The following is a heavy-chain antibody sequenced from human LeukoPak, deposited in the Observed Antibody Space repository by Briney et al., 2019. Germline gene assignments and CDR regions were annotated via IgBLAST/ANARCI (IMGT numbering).Heavy chain of an antibody. D-gene: IGHD3-10*01. CDR1: GYTFTSYN. J-gene: IGHJ4*02. CDR3: ARGPHISMVRGPLGV. CDR2: IDPSGGST. Sequence: ASVKISCKTSGYTFTSYNIYWVRQAPGPRLEWMGIIDPSGGSTRYTQMFQGRVTMTRDTSTSTVYMEVSSLRSDDTAVYYCARGPHISMVRGPLGVWAQGTLVTVSS. V-gene: IGHV1-46*01.